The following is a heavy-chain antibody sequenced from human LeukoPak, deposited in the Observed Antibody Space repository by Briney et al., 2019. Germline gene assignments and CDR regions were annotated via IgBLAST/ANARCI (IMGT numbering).Heavy chain of an antibody. D-gene: IGHD6-25*01. CDR1: GFTFSSYW. CDR2: IKQDGSAK. J-gene: IGHJ3*02. V-gene: IGHV3-7*01. Sequence: GGSLRLSCAASGFTFSSYWMSWVRQAPGKGLEWVANIKQDGSAKYYVDSVKGRFTISRDNAKNSLYLQMNSLRAEDTAVYYCADLISYSSDPDAFDIWGQGTMVTVSS. CDR3: ADLISYSSDPDAFDI.